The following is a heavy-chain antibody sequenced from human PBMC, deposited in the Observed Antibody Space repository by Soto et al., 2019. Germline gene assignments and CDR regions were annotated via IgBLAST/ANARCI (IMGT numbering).Heavy chain of an antibody. V-gene: IGHV3-15*01. J-gene: IGHJ5*02. CDR3: TTDIQVTYIGWFDP. Sequence: GGSLRLSCAASGFTFSNAWMSWVRQAPGKGLEWVGRIKSKTDGGTTDYAAPVKGRFTISRDDSKNTLYLQMNSLKTEDTAVYYCTTDIQVTYIGWFDPWGQGTLVTVSS. D-gene: IGHD4-4*01. CDR1: GFTFSNAW. CDR2: IKSKTDGGTT.